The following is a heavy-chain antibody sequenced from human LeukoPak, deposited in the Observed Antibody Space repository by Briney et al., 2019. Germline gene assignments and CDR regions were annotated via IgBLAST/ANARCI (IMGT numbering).Heavy chain of an antibody. J-gene: IGHJ5*01. V-gene: IGHV3-23*01. CDR3: AKDRPNFHENSGHYYRRDGDS. Sequence: GGSLTLSCQASGFTFYMYAMSWVRQAPGKGLEWVASMCGTAGCTFYPDSVKGRFTISRDNSKNVLYLRMNSLTAEDTAIYYCAKDRPNFHENSGHYYRRDGDSWGQGALVTVSS. D-gene: IGHD3-22*01. CDR2: MCGTAGCT. CDR1: GFTFYMYA.